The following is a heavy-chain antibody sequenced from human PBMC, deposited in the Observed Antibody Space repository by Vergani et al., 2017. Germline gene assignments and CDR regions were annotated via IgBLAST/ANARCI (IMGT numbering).Heavy chain of an antibody. V-gene: IGHV4-34*01. D-gene: IGHD3-16*01. Sequence: QVQLQQWGAGLLKPSETLSLTCAVYGGSFSGYYWSWIRQPPGKGLEWIGEINHSGSTNYNPSLKSRVTISVDTSKNQFSLKLSSVTAADTAVYYCARLKLYDYVWEGSHYYYGMDVWGQGTTVTVSS. J-gene: IGHJ6*02. CDR1: GGSFSGYY. CDR3: ARLKLYDYVWEGSHYYYGMDV. CDR2: INHSGST.